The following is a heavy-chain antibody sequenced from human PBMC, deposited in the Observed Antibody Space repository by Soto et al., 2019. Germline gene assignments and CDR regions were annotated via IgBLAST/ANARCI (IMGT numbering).Heavy chain of an antibody. CDR3: ARGGRYYDILTGYSGSHYFDY. V-gene: IGHV1-69*12. D-gene: IGHD3-9*01. Sequence: QVQLVQSGAEVKKPGSSVKVSCKASGGTFSSYAISWVRQAPGQGLEWMGGIIPIFGTANYAQKFQGRVTITADESTSTDYMELSSLRSEDTAVYYCARGGRYYDILTGYSGSHYFDYWGQGTLVTVSS. J-gene: IGHJ4*02. CDR1: GGTFSSYA. CDR2: IIPIFGTA.